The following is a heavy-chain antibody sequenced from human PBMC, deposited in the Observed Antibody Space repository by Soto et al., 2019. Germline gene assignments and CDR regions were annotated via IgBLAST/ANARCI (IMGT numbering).Heavy chain of an antibody. J-gene: IGHJ4*02. V-gene: IGHV4-4*02. Sequence: SETLSLTCAVSCGSISSSNWWSWVRQPPGKGLEWIGEIYHSGSTNYNPSLKSRVTISVDKSKNQFSLKLSSVTAADTAVYYCARVIVLRHFYWLPQNTYYRVYWGQGTRGTV. CDR3: ARVIVLRHFYWLPQNTYYRVY. D-gene: IGHD3-9*01. CDR1: CGSISSSNW. CDR2: IYHSGST.